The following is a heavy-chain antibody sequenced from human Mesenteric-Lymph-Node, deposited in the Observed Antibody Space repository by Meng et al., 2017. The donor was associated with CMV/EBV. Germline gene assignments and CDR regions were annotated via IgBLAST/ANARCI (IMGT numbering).Heavy chain of an antibody. D-gene: IGHD2-2*01. V-gene: IGHV1-18*01. CDR1: GYPLSNYG. J-gene: IGHJ4*02. CDR3: AGPYCSSTSCYKWGY. CDR2: ISAYNGNT. Sequence: ASVKVSCKASGYPLSNYGISWVRQAPGQGLEWMGWISAYNGNTNYAQKFQGRVTMTRNTSISTAYMELSSLRSEDTAVYYCAGPYCSSTSCYKWGYWGQGTLVTVSS.